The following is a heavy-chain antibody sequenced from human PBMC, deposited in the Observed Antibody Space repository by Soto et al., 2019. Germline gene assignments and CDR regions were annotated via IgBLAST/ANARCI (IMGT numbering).Heavy chain of an antibody. CDR3: ARGRLQLGYCSSTSCYLYDWFDP. Sequence: PSETLSLTCAVYGGSFSGYYWSWIRQPPGKGLEWIGEINHSGSTNYNPSLKSRVTISVDTSKNQFSLKLSSVTAADTAVYYCARGRLQLGYCSSTSCYLYDWFDPWGQGTLVTVSS. CDR1: GGSFSGYY. CDR2: INHSGST. D-gene: IGHD2-2*01. J-gene: IGHJ5*02. V-gene: IGHV4-34*01.